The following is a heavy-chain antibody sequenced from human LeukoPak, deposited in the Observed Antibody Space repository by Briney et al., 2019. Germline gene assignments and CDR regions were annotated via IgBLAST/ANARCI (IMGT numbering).Heavy chain of an antibody. V-gene: IGHV3-23*01. Sequence: GGSLRLSCVASGVTLSNYAMSWARQAPGKGLEWVSGISSSGSGGNTYYADSVKGRFTISRDNSKNTLYLQMNSLRAEDTAVYYCANPPRGYDSSGYTYYFDYWGQGTLVTVSS. CDR3: ANPPRGYDSSGYTYYFDY. J-gene: IGHJ4*02. CDR1: GVTLSNYA. CDR2: ISSSGSGGNT. D-gene: IGHD3-22*01.